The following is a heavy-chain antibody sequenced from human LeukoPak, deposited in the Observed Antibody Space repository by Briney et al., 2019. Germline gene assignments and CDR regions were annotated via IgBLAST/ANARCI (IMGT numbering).Heavy chain of an antibody. Sequence: ASVKVSCKASGYTFTSYAMNWVRQAPGQGLEWMGWINTNTGNPTYAQGFTGRFVFSLDTSVSTAYLQISSLKAEDTAVYYCARGGIAVAGFDYYYYGMDVWGQGTTVTVSS. CDR3: ARGGIAVAGFDYYYYGMDV. CDR1: GYTFTSYA. J-gene: IGHJ6*02. D-gene: IGHD6-19*01. CDR2: INTNTGNP. V-gene: IGHV7-4-1*02.